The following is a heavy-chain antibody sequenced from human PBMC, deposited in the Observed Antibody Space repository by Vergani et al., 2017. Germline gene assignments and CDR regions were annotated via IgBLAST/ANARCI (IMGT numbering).Heavy chain of an antibody. CDR1: GGAISSSSYY. Sequence: QLQLQESGPGLVKPSETLSLTCTVSGGAISSSSYYWGWHLQPPGKGLGWIGSIYYTGSTYYDPSLKSRFTISVDTSKNQFSLKLTSVTAAATAVYYCARGSGDWYFDVWGRGTLVTVSS. CDR2: IYYTGST. J-gene: IGHJ2*01. CDR3: ARGSGDWYFDV. D-gene: IGHD2-15*01. V-gene: IGHV4-39*07.